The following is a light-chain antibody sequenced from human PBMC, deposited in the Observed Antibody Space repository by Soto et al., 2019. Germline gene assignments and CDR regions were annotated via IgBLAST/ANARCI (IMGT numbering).Light chain of an antibody. CDR1: QSISSW. CDR3: QQYNSYSPE. CDR2: DAS. Sequence: DIQMTQSPSTLSASVGDRVTITCRASQSISSWLAWYQQKPGKAPKLLIYDASSLESGVPSRFSGSGSGTEFTLTIISLQPDDVATYYCQQYNSYSPEFGQGTKVEIK. J-gene: IGKJ1*01. V-gene: IGKV1-5*01.